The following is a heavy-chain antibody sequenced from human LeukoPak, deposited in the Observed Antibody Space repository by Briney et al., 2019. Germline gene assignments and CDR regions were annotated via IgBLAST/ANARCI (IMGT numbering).Heavy chain of an antibody. D-gene: IGHD1-26*01. Sequence: GGSLRLSCAASGFTFGSYAMTWVRQAPGKGLEWVSSISDSADTTYYADSVKGRFTISRDNSKNTLYLQVNSLRAEDTAVYYCAKGGKWDVTPFDYWGQGTLVTVSS. J-gene: IGHJ4*02. CDR2: ISDSADTT. CDR3: AKGGKWDVTPFDY. CDR1: GFTFGSYA. V-gene: IGHV3-23*01.